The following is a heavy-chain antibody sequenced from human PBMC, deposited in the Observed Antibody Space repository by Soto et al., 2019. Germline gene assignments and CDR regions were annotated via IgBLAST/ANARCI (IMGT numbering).Heavy chain of an antibody. CDR1: GYTFTSYY. CDR2: MNPNSGST. CDR3: ARSKMSSPNWFDP. J-gene: IGHJ5*02. V-gene: IGHV1-46*01. Sequence: ASVKASCKASGYTFTSYYMHWVRQAPGQGLGWMGRMNPNSGSTGYAQKFQGRVTMTRDTSTSTAYMELSSLRSEDTAVYYCARSKMSSPNWFDPWGQGTLVTVSS. D-gene: IGHD2-2*01.